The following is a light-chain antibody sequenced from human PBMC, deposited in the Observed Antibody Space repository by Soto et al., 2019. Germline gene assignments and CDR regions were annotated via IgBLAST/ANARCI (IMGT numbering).Light chain of an antibody. J-gene: IGKJ5*01. CDR2: VAF. CDR3: QQSFRSPIT. CDR1: QSIALS. Sequence: DIQMTQSPPSLSASVGDTVTMTCRASQSIALSVNWYQQKPGKAPKLLIYVAFTLESGVPSRFSGSGSGTEFTLTIRSLQPEDFATYYCQQSFRSPITFGQGTRLEI. V-gene: IGKV1-39*01.